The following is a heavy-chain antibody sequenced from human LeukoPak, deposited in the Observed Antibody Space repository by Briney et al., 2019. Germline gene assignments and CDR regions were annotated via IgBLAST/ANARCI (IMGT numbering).Heavy chain of an antibody. CDR2: IYSGGST. J-gene: IGHJ6*02. D-gene: IGHD3-10*01. CDR3: ARALYYYGSGSYYYYYGMDV. V-gene: IGHV3-66*01. Sequence: PGGSLRLSCAASGFTVSSNYMSWVRQAPGKGLEWVSVIYSGGSTYYADSVKGRFTISRDNSKNTLYLQMNGLRAEDTAVYYCARALYYYGSGSYYYYYGMDVWGQGTTVTVSS. CDR1: GFTVSSNY.